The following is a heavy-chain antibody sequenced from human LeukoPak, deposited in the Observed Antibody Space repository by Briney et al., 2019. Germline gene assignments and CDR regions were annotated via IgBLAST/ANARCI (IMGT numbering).Heavy chain of an antibody. V-gene: IGHV4-59*11. J-gene: IGHJ3*02. D-gene: IGHD4-17*01. CDR1: DDSFSSHY. Sequence: SETLSLTCAVSDDSFSSHYWTWIRQPPRKGLEWVGYISYIGSTNYNPSLKSRVTISIDTSKNQFSLKLSSVTAADTAVYYCARDLVTVTKGFDIWGQGTMVSVSS. CDR3: ARDLVTVTKGFDI. CDR2: ISYIGST.